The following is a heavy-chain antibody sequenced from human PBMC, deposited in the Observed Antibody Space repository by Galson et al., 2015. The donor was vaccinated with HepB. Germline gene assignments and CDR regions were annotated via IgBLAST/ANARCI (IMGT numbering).Heavy chain of an antibody. Sequence: SVKVSCKASGYTFTGYYMHWVRQAPGQGLEWMGRINPNSGGTNYAQKFQGRVTMTRDTSISTAYMELSRLRSDDTAVYYCARVPGEEWLLPNWFDPWGQGTLVTVSS. CDR2: INPNSGGT. V-gene: IGHV1-2*06. D-gene: IGHD3-3*01. CDR1: GYTFTGYY. J-gene: IGHJ5*02. CDR3: ARVPGEEWLLPNWFDP.